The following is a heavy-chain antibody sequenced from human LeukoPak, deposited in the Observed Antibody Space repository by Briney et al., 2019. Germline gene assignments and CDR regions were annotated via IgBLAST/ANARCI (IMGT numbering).Heavy chain of an antibody. Sequence: PSETLSLTCTASGCSISSYYWSWIRQPPGKGLEWIGYIYYSGSTNYNPSLKSRVTISVDTSKNQFSLKLSSVTAADTAVYYCARGPGGYFDPFDPWGQGTLVTVSS. CDR1: GCSISSYY. CDR2: IYYSGST. J-gene: IGHJ5*02. V-gene: IGHV4-59*01. D-gene: IGHD3-9*01. CDR3: ARGPGGYFDPFDP.